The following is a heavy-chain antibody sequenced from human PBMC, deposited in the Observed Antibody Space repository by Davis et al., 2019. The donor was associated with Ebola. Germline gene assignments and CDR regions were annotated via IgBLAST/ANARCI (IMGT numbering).Heavy chain of an antibody. J-gene: IGHJ6*02. D-gene: IGHD6-19*01. CDR1: GGSFSGYY. CDR3: ARGRRAGDYYYGMDV. Sequence: SETLSLTCAVYGGSFSGYYWSWIRQPPGKGLEWIGEINHSGSTNYNPSLKSRVTISVDTSKNQFSLKLSSGTAADTAVYYCARGRRAGDYYYGMDVWGQGTTVTVSS. CDR2: INHSGST. V-gene: IGHV4-34*01.